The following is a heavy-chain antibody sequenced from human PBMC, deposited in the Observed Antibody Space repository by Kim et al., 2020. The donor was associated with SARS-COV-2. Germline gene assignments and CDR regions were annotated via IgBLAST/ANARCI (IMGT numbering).Heavy chain of an antibody. Sequence: GGSLRLSCEVSEFTFSNYAMYWVRQAPGKGLEYVSAISSNGGNTYYADSVKGRFTISRDNSKNTLYLQMGSLRPDDMAVYYCAGENCRGDNCSPGGVMDVWGQGATVTVSS. J-gene: IGHJ6*02. CDR2: ISSNGGNT. CDR3: AGENCRGDNCSPGGVMDV. V-gene: IGHV3-64*02. CDR1: EFTFSNYA. D-gene: IGHD2-15*01.